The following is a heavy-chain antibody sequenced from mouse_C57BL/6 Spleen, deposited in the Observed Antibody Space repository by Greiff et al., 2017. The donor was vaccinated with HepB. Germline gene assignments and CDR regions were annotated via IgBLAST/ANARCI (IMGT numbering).Heavy chain of an antibody. CDR1: GYSITSGYD. Sequence: EVQLQQSGPGMVKPSQSLSLTCTVTGYSITSGYDWHWIRHFPGNKLEWMGYISYSGSTNYNPSLKSRISITHDTSKNHFFLKLNSVTTEDTATYYCARDDLPYGYYVWFAYWGQGTLVTVSA. CDR2: ISYSGST. V-gene: IGHV3-1*01. CDR3: ARDDLPYGYYVWFAY. D-gene: IGHD2-3*01. J-gene: IGHJ3*01.